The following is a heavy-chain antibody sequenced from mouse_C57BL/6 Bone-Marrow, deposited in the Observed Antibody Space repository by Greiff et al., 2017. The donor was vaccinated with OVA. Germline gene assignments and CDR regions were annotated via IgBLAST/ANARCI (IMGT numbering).Heavy chain of an antibody. D-gene: IGHD3-2*02. Sequence: QVQLQQPGAELVKPGASVKLSCKASGYTFTSYWMHWVKQRPGQGLEWIGMIHPNSGSTNYNEKFKSKATLTVDKSSSTAYMQLSSLTSEDSAVYYCARLQTAQATPFAYWGQGTLVTVSA. CDR1: GYTFTSYW. J-gene: IGHJ3*01. V-gene: IGHV1-64*01. CDR3: ARLQTAQATPFAY. CDR2: IHPNSGST.